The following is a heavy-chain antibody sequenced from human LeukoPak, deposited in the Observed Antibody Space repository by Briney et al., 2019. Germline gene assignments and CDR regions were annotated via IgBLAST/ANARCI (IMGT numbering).Heavy chain of an antibody. CDR2: ISSSSSYI. V-gene: IGHV3-21*01. CDR1: GFTFSSYS. J-gene: IGHJ5*02. CDR3: ARFPSVVVVAATRRKNWFDP. Sequence: GGSLRLSCAASGFTFSSYSMTWVRQAPGKGLEWVSSISSSSSYIYYADSVKGRFTISRDNAKNSLYLQMNSLRAEDTAVYYCARFPSVVVVAATRRKNWFDPWGQGTLVTVSS. D-gene: IGHD2-15*01.